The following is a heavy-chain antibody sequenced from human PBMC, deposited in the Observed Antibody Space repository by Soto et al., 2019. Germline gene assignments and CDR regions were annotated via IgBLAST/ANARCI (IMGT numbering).Heavy chain of an antibody. CDR2: ISSSSSYI. CDR3: ARDRTATTYYYGMDV. CDR1: GFTFSSYS. V-gene: IGHV3-21*01. J-gene: IGHJ6*02. Sequence: DVQLVESGGGLVKPGGSLRLSCAASGFTFSSYSMNWVRQAPGKGLEWVSSISSSSSYIYYADSVKGRFTISRDNAKNSLYLQMNSLRAEDTAVYYCARDRTATTYYYGMDVWGQGTTVTVSS. D-gene: IGHD2-21*02.